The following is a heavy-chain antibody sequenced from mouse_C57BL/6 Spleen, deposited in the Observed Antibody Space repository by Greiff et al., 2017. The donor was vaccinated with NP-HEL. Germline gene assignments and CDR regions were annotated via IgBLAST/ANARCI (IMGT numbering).Heavy chain of an antibody. CDR2: IYPGSGST. CDR1: GYTFTSYW. Sequence: QVQLQQPGAELVKPGASVKMSCKASGYTFTSYWITWVKQRPGQGLEWIGDIYPGSGSTNYNEKFKSKATLTVDTSSSTAYMQLSSLTSEDSAVYYCARGNLLLRYQGYFDVWGTGTTVTVSS. CDR3: ARGNLLLRYQGYFDV. V-gene: IGHV1-55*01. J-gene: IGHJ1*03. D-gene: IGHD1-1*01.